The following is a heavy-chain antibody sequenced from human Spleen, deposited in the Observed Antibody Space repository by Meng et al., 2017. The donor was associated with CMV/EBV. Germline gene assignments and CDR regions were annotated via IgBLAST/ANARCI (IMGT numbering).Heavy chain of an antibody. Sequence: QVELVGAGGGVVQAGGSLGLSGAVSGFIFSKYGMHWVRQAPGKGLEWMSVISNDGSDKHYIDAVKDRFTISRDNSKNTLFLQMNSLKPEDTGIYYCGKDDSGTIDYWGQGTLVTVSS. J-gene: IGHJ4*02. D-gene: IGHD1-1*01. CDR3: GKDDSGTIDY. CDR1: GFIFSKYG. CDR2: ISNDGSDK. V-gene: IGHV3-30*18.